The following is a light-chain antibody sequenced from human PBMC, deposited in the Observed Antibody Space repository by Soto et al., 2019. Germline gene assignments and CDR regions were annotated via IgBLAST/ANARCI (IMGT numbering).Light chain of an antibody. J-gene: IGKJ2*01. CDR2: GAS. CDR3: QQYGSSPLT. Sequence: EIVLTQSPGTLSLSPGERATLSCRASQSVSSSSLAWYQQKPGQAPRLLIYGASSRDTGIPDRFSGSGSGTDFTLTISRLEPEDFAVYYCQQYGSSPLTFGQGTKLEIK. CDR1: QSVSSSS. V-gene: IGKV3-20*01.